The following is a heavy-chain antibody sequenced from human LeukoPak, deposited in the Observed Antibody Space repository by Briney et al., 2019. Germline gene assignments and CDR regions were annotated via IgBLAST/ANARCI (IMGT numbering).Heavy chain of an antibody. CDR1: GYTXTSYF. Sequence: ASVKVSCKASGYTXTSYFMHWVRQAPGQGLEWMGIINPSGGSTRYPQKFQGRVTMTRDTSTSTVYMEVSSLRSDDTAVYYCAREGLGYYDSSGYRFDSWGQGTLVTVSS. CDR3: AREGLGYYDSSGYRFDS. D-gene: IGHD3-22*01. CDR2: INPSGGST. J-gene: IGHJ4*02. V-gene: IGHV1-46*01.